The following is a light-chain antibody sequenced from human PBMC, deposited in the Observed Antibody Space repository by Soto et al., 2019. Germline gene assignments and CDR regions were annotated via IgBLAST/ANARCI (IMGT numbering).Light chain of an antibody. CDR2: GAS. Sequence: EIVLTQSPGTLSLSPGERATLSCRASQSVSSNYLAWYQQKPGQAPRLLIYGASSRDTGIPDRFSGSGSGTEVTLTISRLEPEDSAVYYCQQYNRSPSWTFGQGTKVEIK. CDR3: QQYNRSPSWT. J-gene: IGKJ1*01. V-gene: IGKV3-20*01. CDR1: QSVSSNY.